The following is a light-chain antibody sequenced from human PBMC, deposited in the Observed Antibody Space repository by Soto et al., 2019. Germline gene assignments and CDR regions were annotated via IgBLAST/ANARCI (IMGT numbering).Light chain of an antibody. J-gene: IGLJ2*01. V-gene: IGLV1-47*01. CDR2: RAD. Sequence: QSVLTQPPSASGTPGQTVTISCSGRNSNIGSNYVYWYQQLPGTAPRLLMYRADQRPSGVPDRFSGSKSGTSASLDISGLRSEDEADYYCAAWDDTLSGLVFGGGTKLTVL. CDR3: AAWDDTLSGLV. CDR1: NSNIGSNY.